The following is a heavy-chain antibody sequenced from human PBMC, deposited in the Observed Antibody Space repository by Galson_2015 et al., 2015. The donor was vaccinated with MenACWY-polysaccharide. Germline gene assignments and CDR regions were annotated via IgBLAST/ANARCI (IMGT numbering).Heavy chain of an antibody. J-gene: IGHJ4*02. D-gene: IGHD6-19*01. Sequence: SVKVSCKASGGAFGSHVISWVRQAPGQGLEWMGGVIPTFGTTRYAQKLQGRLTITADEDTATVHMELSSLRSEDTAVYYCANSSGLYSPFDYWGQGTLVTVSS. CDR3: ANSSGLYSPFDY. V-gene: IGHV1-69*13. CDR1: GGAFGSHV. CDR2: VIPTFGTT.